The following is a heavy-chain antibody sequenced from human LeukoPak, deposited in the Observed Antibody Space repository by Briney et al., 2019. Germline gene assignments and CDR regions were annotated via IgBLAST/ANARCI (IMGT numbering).Heavy chain of an antibody. D-gene: IGHD4-11*01. V-gene: IGHV1-69*04. Sequence: ASVKVSCKPSGGTFSSNAISWVRHAPGQGLEWMGRIIPIFGMTNYAQKFQGRVTVTADKSTNTAYMELSSLRSDDTAVYYCARTPQYPNTYYFDYWGQGTLVTVSS. CDR2: IIPIFGMT. CDR1: GGTFSSNA. CDR3: ARTPQYPNTYYFDY. J-gene: IGHJ4*02.